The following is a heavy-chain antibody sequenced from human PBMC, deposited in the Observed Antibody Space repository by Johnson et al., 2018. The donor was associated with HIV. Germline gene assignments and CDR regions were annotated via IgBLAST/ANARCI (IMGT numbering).Heavy chain of an antibody. J-gene: IGHJ3*02. CDR2: VSWNGGST. D-gene: IGHD6-19*01. Sequence: VQLVESGGDLVKPGGSLRLSCAASGFTFSDAWMNWVRQAPGKGLEWVSGVSWNGGSTGYADSVKGRFTISRDNAKNSLYLQMNSLRAEDTALYYCARARAKVVAGLDAFDIWGQGTMVTVS. CDR1: GFTFSDAW. CDR3: ARARAKVVAGLDAFDI. V-gene: IGHV3-20*04.